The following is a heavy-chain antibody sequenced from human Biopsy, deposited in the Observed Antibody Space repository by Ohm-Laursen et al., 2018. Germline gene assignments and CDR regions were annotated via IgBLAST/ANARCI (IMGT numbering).Heavy chain of an antibody. J-gene: IGHJ4*02. Sequence: SLRLSCAASGFTFSDHYMEWVRQAPGKGLEWVGRSRNKANSYTSVYAASVKGRFTISRDESETSMFLQISGLKTEDTAVYYCARMFARPGACSGGTCYPGDDYWGQGTLVTVSS. D-gene: IGHD2-15*01. CDR1: GFTFSDHY. V-gene: IGHV3-72*01. CDR3: ARMFARPGACSGGTCYPGDDY. CDR2: SRNKANSYTS.